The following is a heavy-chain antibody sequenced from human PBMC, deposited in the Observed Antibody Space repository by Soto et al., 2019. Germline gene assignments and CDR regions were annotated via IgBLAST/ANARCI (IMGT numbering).Heavy chain of an antibody. CDR3: ARDYGDYSGDY. V-gene: IGHV1-18*01. Sequence: ASVKVSCKASGYTFTRSGISWVRQAPGQGLEWMGWISTYNGDTNYAQKFQGRLTMTRNTSISTAYMELSSLRSEDTAVYYCARDYGDYSGDYWGQGTLVTVSS. CDR1: GYTFTRSG. CDR2: ISTYNGDT. D-gene: IGHD4-17*01. J-gene: IGHJ4*02.